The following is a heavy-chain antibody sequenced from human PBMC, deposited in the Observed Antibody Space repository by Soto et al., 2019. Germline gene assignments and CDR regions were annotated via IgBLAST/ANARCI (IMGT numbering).Heavy chain of an antibody. CDR2: IYYSGTS. V-gene: IGHV4-39*01. J-gene: IGHJ5*02. D-gene: IGHD1-1*01. Sequence: SETLSLTCTVSGGSISDDTYYWGWIRQPPGKGLEWIGSIYYSGTSSYNPSLKSRITMSVDTSKKQLSLRLSSVTAADTAFYYCARLHCHNPNCVPLDPWGQGTLVTVSS. CDR3: ARLHCHNPNCVPLDP. CDR1: GGSISDDTYY.